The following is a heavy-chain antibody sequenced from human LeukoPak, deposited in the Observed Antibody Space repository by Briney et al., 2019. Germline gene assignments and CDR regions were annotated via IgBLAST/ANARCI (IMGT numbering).Heavy chain of an antibody. D-gene: IGHD3-10*01. J-gene: IGHJ4*02. Sequence: SETLSLTCTVSGGSISSYYWSWIRQPPGKGLERIGYIYYSGSTNYNPSLKSRVTISVDTSKNQFSLKLSSVTAADTAVYYCARAPTMVRGVITTFDYWGQGTLVTVSS. CDR2: IYYSGST. CDR1: GGSISSYY. CDR3: ARAPTMVRGVITTFDY. V-gene: IGHV4-59*01.